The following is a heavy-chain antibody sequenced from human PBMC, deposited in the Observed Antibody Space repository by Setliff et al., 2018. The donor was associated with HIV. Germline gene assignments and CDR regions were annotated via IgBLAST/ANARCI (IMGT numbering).Heavy chain of an antibody. J-gene: IGHJ6*02. Sequence: SETLSLTCTVSGASISSGSFYWSWIRQPAGKGLEWTGHIYYSGSTNYNPSLKSQVTISVATSKNQFSLKLNSVTTADTAVYYCARSRTSSGYYGVTGYGMDVWGQGTTVTVSS. CDR3: ARSRTSSGYYGVTGYGMDV. CDR1: GASISSGSFY. CDR2: IYYSGST. V-gene: IGHV4-61*10. D-gene: IGHD3-22*01.